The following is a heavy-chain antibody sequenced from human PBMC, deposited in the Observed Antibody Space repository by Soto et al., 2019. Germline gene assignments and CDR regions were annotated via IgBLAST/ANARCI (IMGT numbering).Heavy chain of an antibody. CDR1: GFTFSNYW. V-gene: IGHV3-74*01. Sequence: EVQLVESGGGLVQPGGSLRLSCEASGFTFSNYWMHWVRQPPGKGLMWVSRIDTYGSATKYADSVEGRFTISRDNVGNTLYLEMNFLSAEDTAVYYCARVVRSIGWDNDVYDIWGQGTMVTVSS. D-gene: IGHD6-19*01. CDR2: IDTYGSAT. CDR3: ARVVRSIGWDNDVYDI. J-gene: IGHJ3*02.